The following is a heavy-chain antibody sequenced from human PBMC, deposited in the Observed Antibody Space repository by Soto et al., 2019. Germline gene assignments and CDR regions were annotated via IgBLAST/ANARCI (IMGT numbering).Heavy chain of an antibody. V-gene: IGHV3-9*01. J-gene: IGHJ6*02. CDR3: AKDSSSTGDYYSGMDV. CDR1: GFTFDDYA. Sequence: EVQLVESGGGLVQPGRSLRLSCAASGFTFDDYAMHWVRQAPGKGLEWVSGISWNSGSIGYADSGKGRFTISRDNAKNSLYLQRNSLGAEDTALDYCAKDSSSTGDYYSGMDVWGQGTTVTVSS. CDR2: ISWNSGSI. D-gene: IGHD6-6*01.